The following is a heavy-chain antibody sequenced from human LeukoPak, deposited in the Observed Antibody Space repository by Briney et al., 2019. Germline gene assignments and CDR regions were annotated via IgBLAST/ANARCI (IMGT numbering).Heavy chain of an antibody. J-gene: IGHJ4*02. D-gene: IGHD6-13*01. Sequence: GGSLRLSCVVSGLSISSYEMNWVRQAPGKGLEWVSYISSTGSITYYADSVKGRFTISRDNAKNSLYLQMNSLTAEDTAVYYCARTDPQLALDYWGQGTLVTVSS. V-gene: IGHV3-48*03. CDR3: ARTDPQLALDY. CDR1: GLSISSYE. CDR2: ISSTGSIT.